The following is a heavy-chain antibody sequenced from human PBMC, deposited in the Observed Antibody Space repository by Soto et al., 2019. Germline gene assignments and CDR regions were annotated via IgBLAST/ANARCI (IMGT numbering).Heavy chain of an antibody. V-gene: IGHV4-39*01. CDR3: ARAQWRNGSGRYIPKSSPQYYYYYMYV. Sequence: SETLSLTCTVSGGSVSSSSYYWGWIRQPTGKGLEWIGSIYYSGSTYYNPSLKSRVTISVDTSKNQFSLKLSSVTAADTAVYYCARAQWRNGSGRYIPKSSPQYYYYYMYVWGKGTTVIVSS. J-gene: IGHJ6*03. CDR2: IYYSGST. D-gene: IGHD3-10*01. CDR1: GGSVSSSSYY.